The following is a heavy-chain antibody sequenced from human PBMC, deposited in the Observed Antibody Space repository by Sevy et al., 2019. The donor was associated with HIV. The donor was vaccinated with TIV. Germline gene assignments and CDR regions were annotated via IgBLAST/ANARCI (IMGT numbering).Heavy chain of an antibody. Sequence: GGSLRLSCAASGFTFSSYAMHWVRQAPGKGLEWVAVISYDGNNKYADSVKGRFTISRDNSKNTLYLQMNSLIAEDTAVYYCARARYSSPYGFDYWGQGTLVTVSS. D-gene: IGHD6-6*01. CDR2: ISYDGNNK. J-gene: IGHJ4*02. CDR3: ARARYSSPYGFDY. V-gene: IGHV3-30*03. CDR1: GFTFSSYA.